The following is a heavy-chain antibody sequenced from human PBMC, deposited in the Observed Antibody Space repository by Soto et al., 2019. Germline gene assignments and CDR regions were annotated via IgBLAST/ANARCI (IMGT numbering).Heavy chain of an antibody. Sequence: SGPTLVNPTQTLTLTCTFSGLSLSTSGVGVGWIRQPPGKALEWLALIYWDDHKRYSPSLKSRLTITQDTSKNQVVLTMTNMDPLDTATYYCAPLSLGDAFDIWGQGTMVTVSS. V-gene: IGHV2-5*02. CDR3: APLSLGDAFDI. CDR1: GLSLSTSGVG. CDR2: IYWDDHK. J-gene: IGHJ3*02.